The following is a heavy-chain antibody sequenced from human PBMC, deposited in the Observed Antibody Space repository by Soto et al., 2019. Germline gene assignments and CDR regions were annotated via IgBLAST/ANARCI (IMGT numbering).Heavy chain of an antibody. D-gene: IGHD6-13*01. CDR1: GGSFSGYY. CDR2: INHSGST. V-gene: IGHV4-34*01. Sequence: SETLSLTCAVYGGSFSGYYWSWIRQPPGKGLEWIGEINHSGSTNYNPSLKSRVTISVDTSKNQFSLKLSSVTAADTAVYYCARGLYNEEGQQLSTGCFDPWGQGTLVT. CDR3: ARGLYNEEGQQLSTGCFDP. J-gene: IGHJ5*02.